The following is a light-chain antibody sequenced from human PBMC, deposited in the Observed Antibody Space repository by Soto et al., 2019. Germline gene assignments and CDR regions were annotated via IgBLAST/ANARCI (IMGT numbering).Light chain of an antibody. CDR3: QQYYSTPWT. V-gene: IGKV4-1*01. J-gene: IGKJ1*01. CDR1: QSVLYSSNNKNY. CDR2: WAS. Sequence: DIVLTQSPDSLAVSLGERATINCKSSQSVLYSSNNKNYLTWYQQKPGQHPKLLIYWASTRESGVPDRFSGSGSWTDFTLYISSLKAEDVAVDYCQQYYSTPWTFGQGTKWDIK.